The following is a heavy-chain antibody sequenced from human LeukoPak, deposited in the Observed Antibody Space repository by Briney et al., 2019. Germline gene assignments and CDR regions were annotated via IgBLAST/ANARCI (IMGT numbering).Heavy chain of an antibody. J-gene: IGHJ5*02. CDR1: GYTFTSYR. CDR2: ISAYNGNT. Sequence: GASVKVSCKASGYTFTSYRISWVRQAPGQGLEWMGLISAYNGNTNYAQKLQGRVTMTTDTSTSTAYMELRSLRSDDTAVYYCARVLDIVVVVAATPYRGWFDPWGQGALVTVSS. CDR3: ARVLDIVVVVAATPYRGWFDP. D-gene: IGHD2-15*01. V-gene: IGHV1-18*01.